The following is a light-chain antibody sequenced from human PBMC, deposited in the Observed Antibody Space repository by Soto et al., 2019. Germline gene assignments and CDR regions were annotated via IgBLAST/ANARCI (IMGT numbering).Light chain of an antibody. Sequence: QSALTQSPSASASLGASVKLTCTLSSGHSNYAIAWHQQQPEKGPRYLMKVNSDGSHRKGDGIPDRFSGSSSGAQRYLTTSSLQSEDEADYYCQTWGTGIRVFGTGTKLTV. CDR3: QTWGTGIRV. CDR1: SGHSNYA. CDR2: VNSDGSH. V-gene: IGLV4-69*01. J-gene: IGLJ1*01.